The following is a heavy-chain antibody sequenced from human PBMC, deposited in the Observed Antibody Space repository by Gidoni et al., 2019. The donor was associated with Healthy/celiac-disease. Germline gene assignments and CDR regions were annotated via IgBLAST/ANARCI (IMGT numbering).Heavy chain of an antibody. Sequence: EVQLVESGGGLVQPGRSLRLSCAASGFTFDDYAMHWVRQAPGKGLEWVSGISWNSGSIGYADSVKGRFTISRDNAKNSLYLQMNSLRAEDTALYYCAKGLGAFDYWGQGTLVTVSS. CDR2: ISWNSGSI. V-gene: IGHV3-9*01. CDR1: GFTFDDYA. CDR3: AKGLGAFDY. J-gene: IGHJ4*02. D-gene: IGHD7-27*01.